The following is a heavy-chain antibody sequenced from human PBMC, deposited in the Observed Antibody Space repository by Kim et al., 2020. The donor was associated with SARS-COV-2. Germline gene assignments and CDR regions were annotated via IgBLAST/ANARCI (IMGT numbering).Heavy chain of an antibody. CDR1: GFSVSSND. CDR2: IYSGGST. Sequence: GGSLRLSCAASGFSVSSNDITWVRQAPGKGLEWVSVIYSGGSTYYADSLKGRFTISRDKSRNTLYLQLNSLSAEDTAVFYCASLRGYGMDVWGQGTTVTVSS. CDR3: ASLRGYGMDV. V-gene: IGHV3-53*01. D-gene: IGHD3-16*01. J-gene: IGHJ6*02.